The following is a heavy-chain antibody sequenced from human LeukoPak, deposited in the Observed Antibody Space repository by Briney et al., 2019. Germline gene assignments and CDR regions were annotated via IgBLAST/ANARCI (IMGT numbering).Heavy chain of an antibody. D-gene: IGHD6-25*01. V-gene: IGHV4-38-2*01. CDR2: IYHSGST. CDR3: ARVTAYSSENYFDY. Sequence: PSETLSLTCAVSGYSISSGYYWGWIRQPPGKRLEWIGSIYHSGSTYYNPSLKSRVTISVDTSKNQFSLKLSSVTAADTAVYYCARVTAYSSENYFDYWGQGTLVTVSS. CDR1: GYSISSGYY. J-gene: IGHJ4*02.